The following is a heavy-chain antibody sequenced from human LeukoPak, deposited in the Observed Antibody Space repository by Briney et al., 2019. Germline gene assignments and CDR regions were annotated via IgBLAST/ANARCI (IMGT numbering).Heavy chain of an antibody. Sequence: GGSLRLSCAASGFTFSSYWMSWVRQAPGMRLEWVANIKQDGSEKNYVDSAKGRFTISRDNAKNSLYLQMSSLRAEDTAVYYCVRNSPDGWDWGQGTLVTVSS. CDR2: IKQDGSEK. CDR1: GFTFSSYW. CDR3: VRNSPDGWD. D-gene: IGHD1-26*01. J-gene: IGHJ4*02. V-gene: IGHV3-7*03.